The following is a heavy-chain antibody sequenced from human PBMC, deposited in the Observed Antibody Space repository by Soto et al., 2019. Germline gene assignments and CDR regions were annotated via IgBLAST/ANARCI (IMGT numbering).Heavy chain of an antibody. CDR1: GFTFSSYD. D-gene: IGHD6-19*01. CDR3: ARGGAVAGPMDAFDI. CDR2: IGTAGDT. V-gene: IGHV3-13*04. J-gene: IGHJ3*02. Sequence: EVQLEGSGGGLVQPGGSLRLSCAASGFTFSSYDMHWVRQATGKGLEWVSAIGTAGDTYYPGSVKGRFTISRENAKNSLYLQMNSLRAGDTAVYYCARGGAVAGPMDAFDIWGQGTMVTVSS.